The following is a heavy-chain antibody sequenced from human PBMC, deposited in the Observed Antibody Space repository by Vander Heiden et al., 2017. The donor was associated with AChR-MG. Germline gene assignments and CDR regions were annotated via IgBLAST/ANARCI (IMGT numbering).Heavy chain of an antibody. CDR2: IYSGGST. J-gene: IGHJ6*03. V-gene: IGHV3-53*02. Sequence: EVQLVETGGGLIQPGGSLRLSCAASGFTVSSNYMSWVRQAPGKGLEWVSVIYSGGSTYYADSVKGRFTISRDNSKNTLYLQMNSLRAEDTAVYYCARDSPDIAVAGYYMDVWGKGTTVTVSS. CDR1: GFTVSSNY. CDR3: ARDSPDIAVAGYYMDV. D-gene: IGHD6-19*01.